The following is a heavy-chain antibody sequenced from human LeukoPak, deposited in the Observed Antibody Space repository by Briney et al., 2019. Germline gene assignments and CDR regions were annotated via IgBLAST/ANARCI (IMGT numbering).Heavy chain of an antibody. CDR2: IYYGGIA. CDR1: GGSISSDY. D-gene: IGHD3-10*01. Sequence: SETLSLTCTVSGGSISSDYWSWIRQPPGKGLEWIGYIYYGGIANYTPSLKSRVTISVDTSKNQFSLKLSSVTAADTAVYYCARSGADRGYYGSGSYYKIFDYWGQGTLVTVSS. J-gene: IGHJ4*02. CDR3: ARSGADRGYYGSGSYYKIFDY. V-gene: IGHV4-59*08.